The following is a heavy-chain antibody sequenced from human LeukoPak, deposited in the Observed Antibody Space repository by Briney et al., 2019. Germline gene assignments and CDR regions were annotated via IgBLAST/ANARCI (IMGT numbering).Heavy chain of an antibody. CDR3: ARHTYYYDSSGYSFDY. J-gene: IGHJ4*02. CDR2: IYYSGST. CDR1: GGSISSSSYY. Sequence: SETLSLTCTVSGGSISSSSYYWGWIRQPPGKGREWIGSIYYSGSTYYNPSLKSRVTISVDTSKNQFSLKLSSVTAADTAVYYCARHTYYYDSSGYSFDYWGQGTLVTVSS. V-gene: IGHV4-39*01. D-gene: IGHD3-22*01.